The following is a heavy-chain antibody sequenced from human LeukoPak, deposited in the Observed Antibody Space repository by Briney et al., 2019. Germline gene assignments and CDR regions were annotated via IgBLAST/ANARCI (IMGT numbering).Heavy chain of an antibody. CDR2: IRYDGSNK. V-gene: IGHV3-30*02. CDR3: AKDKLSNWFDP. CDR1: GFTLSSFT. D-gene: IGHD5-18*01. J-gene: IGHJ5*02. Sequence: GRSLRLSCAASGFTLSSFTMHWVRHNPGKGLEWVAFIRYDGSNKYYADSVKGRFTISRDSSKNTLYLQMNSLRAEDTAVYYCAKDKLSNWFDPWGQGTLVTVSS.